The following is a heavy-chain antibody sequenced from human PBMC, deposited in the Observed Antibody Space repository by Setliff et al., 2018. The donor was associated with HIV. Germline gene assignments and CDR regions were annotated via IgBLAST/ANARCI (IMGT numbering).Heavy chain of an antibody. CDR2: ISYSGST. V-gene: IGHV4-59*08. CDR1: GGSISSYY. D-gene: IGHD6-13*01. J-gene: IGHJ5*02. Sequence: PSETLSLTCTVSGGSISSYYWSWIRQPPGKGLEWIGYISYSGSTNYNPSLKSRVTISVDMSKNQFSLRLDSVTAADTAVYYCARQHGSSWRFDPWGQGTLVTVSS. CDR3: ARQHGSSWRFDP.